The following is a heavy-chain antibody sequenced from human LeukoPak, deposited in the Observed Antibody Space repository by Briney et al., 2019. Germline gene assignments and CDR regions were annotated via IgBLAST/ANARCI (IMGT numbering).Heavy chain of an antibody. Sequence: GASVKVSCKASGYTFTGYYMHWVRQAPGQGLEWMGWINPNSGGTNYAQKFQGRVTMTEDTSTDTAYMELSSLRSEDTAVYYCATERYSSGWVFDYWGQGTLVTVSS. V-gene: IGHV1-2*02. CDR2: INPNSGGT. J-gene: IGHJ4*02. D-gene: IGHD6-19*01. CDR1: GYTFTGYY. CDR3: ATERYSSGWVFDY.